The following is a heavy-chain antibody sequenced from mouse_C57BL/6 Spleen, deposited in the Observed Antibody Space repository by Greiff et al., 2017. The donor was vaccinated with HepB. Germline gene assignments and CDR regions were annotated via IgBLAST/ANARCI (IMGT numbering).Heavy chain of an antibody. CDR1: GYAFTNYL. CDR3: ARYSLYAMDY. Sequence: QVQLKESGAELVRPGTSVKVSCKASGYAFTNYLIEWVKQRPGQGLEWIGVINPGSGGTNYNEKFKGKATLTADKSSSIAYMQLSSLTSEDSAVYFCARYSLYAMDYWGQGTSVTVSS. CDR2: INPGSGGT. D-gene: IGHD6-1*01. V-gene: IGHV1-54*01. J-gene: IGHJ4*01.